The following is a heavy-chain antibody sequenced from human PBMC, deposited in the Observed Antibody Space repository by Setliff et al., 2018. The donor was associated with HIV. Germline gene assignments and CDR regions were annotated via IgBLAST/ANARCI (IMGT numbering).Heavy chain of an antibody. CDR3: ASARIPTGGVSTSLDY. Sequence: PGGSLRLSCATSGFSFSASTIHWVRQTPGKGLEWVSAISGSGGSTWYADSVKGRFTISRDNSKNTLYLQMNTLRPEDTAMYFCASARIPTGGVSTSLDYWGQGALVTVSS. D-gene: IGHD3-3*01. V-gene: IGHV3-23*01. CDR2: ISGSGGST. CDR1: GFSFSAST. J-gene: IGHJ4*02.